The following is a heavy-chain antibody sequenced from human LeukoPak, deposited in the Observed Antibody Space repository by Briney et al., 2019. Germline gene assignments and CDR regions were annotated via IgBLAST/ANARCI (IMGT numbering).Heavy chain of an antibody. J-gene: IGHJ4*02. CDR3: AREDSSGWNFDY. V-gene: IGHV1-46*01. Sequence: ASVKVSCKASGYTFTSYGISWVRQAPGQGLEWMGIINPSGGSTSYAQKFQGRVTMTRDTSTSTVYMELSSLRSEDTAVYYCAREDSSGWNFDYWGQGTLVTVSS. CDR2: INPSGGST. D-gene: IGHD6-19*01. CDR1: GYTFTSYG.